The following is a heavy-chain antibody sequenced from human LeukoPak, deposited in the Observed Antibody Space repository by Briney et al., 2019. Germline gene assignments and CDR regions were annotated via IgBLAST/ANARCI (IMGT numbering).Heavy chain of an antibody. CDR3: ARTGGKWELPGYFDY. J-gene: IGHJ4*02. CDR1: GGSFSGYY. Sequence: SETLSLTCAVYGGSFSGYYWSWIRQPAGKGLEWIGRIYTSGSTNYNPSLKSRVTISVDTSKNQFSLKLSSVTAADTAVYYCARTGGKWELPGYFDYWGQGTLVTVSS. D-gene: IGHD1-26*01. V-gene: IGHV4-59*10. CDR2: IYTSGST.